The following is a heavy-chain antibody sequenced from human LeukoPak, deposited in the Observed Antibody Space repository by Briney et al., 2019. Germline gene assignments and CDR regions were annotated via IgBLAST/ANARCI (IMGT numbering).Heavy chain of an antibody. V-gene: IGHV3-30*18. CDR1: GFTFSSYA. CDR2: ISYDGSNK. J-gene: IGHJ4*02. Sequence: GGSLRLSCAASGFTFSSYAMSWVRQAPGKGLEWVAVISYDGSNKYYADSVKGRFTISRDNSKNTLYLQMNSLRAEDTAVYYCAKDQYYDSSGYGNFDYWGQGTLVTVSS. CDR3: AKDQYYDSSGYGNFDY. D-gene: IGHD3-22*01.